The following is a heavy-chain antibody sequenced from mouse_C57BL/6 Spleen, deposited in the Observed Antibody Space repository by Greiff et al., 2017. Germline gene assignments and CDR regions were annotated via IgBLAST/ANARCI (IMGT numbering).Heavy chain of an antibody. J-gene: IGHJ4*01. Sequence: EVQVVESGGGLVQPGGSLSLSCAASGFTFTDYYMSWVRQPPGKALEWLGFIRNKANGYTTEYSASVKGRFTISRDNSQSILYLQMNALRAEDSATYYCARYRVPGGRAPAGYAMDYWGQGTSVTVSS. CDR2: IRNKANGYTT. CDR1: GFTFTDYY. CDR3: ARYRVPGGRAPAGYAMDY. D-gene: IGHD1-1*02. V-gene: IGHV7-3*01.